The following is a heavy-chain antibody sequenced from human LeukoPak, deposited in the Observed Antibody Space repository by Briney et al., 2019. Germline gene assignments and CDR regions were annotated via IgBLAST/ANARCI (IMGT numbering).Heavy chain of an antibody. Sequence: GGSPRLSCAASGFTFSSYGMHWVRQAPGKGLEWVAVIWYDGSNKYYADSVKGRFTISRDNSKNTLYLQMNSLRADDTAVYYCARDRGAAANFDYWGQGTLVTVSS. CDR2: IWYDGSNK. V-gene: IGHV3-33*08. J-gene: IGHJ4*02. D-gene: IGHD6-13*01. CDR3: ARDRGAAANFDY. CDR1: GFTFSSYG.